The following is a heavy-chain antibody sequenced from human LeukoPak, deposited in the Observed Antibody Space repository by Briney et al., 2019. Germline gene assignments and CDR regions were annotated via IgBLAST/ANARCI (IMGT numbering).Heavy chain of an antibody. Sequence: SETLSLTCTVSGDSISSGGYYWSWIRRHPETGLEWIGYIYYRGSTYSNPSLKSRATISVDTSKNQFSLELKSVTAADTAVYYCASTRGYQLKWFDPWGQGTLVTVSS. CDR1: GDSISSGGYY. CDR2: IYYRGST. V-gene: IGHV4-31*03. D-gene: IGHD5-12*01. CDR3: ASTRGYQLKWFDP. J-gene: IGHJ5*02.